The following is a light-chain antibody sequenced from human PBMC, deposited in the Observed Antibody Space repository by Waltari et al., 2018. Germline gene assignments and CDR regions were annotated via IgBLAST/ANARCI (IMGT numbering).Light chain of an antibody. CDR3: ASFVGTNNFRV. CDR2: EVT. CDR1: SSDIGSYNF. V-gene: IGLV2-8*01. Sequence: QSALTQPPSASGSPGQSVTISCPGTSSDIGSYNFVSWYQHHPGKAPKLIIYEVTQRPSGVPDRFSGSKSGNTASLTVSGLQAEDEADYYCASFVGTNNFRVFGGGTRVTVL. J-gene: IGLJ2*01.